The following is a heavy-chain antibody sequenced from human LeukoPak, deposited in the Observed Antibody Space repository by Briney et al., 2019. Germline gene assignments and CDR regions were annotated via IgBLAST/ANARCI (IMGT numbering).Heavy chain of an antibody. CDR3: ARASYASSGYYVDY. CDR1: GCSISSYY. V-gene: IGHV4-59*01. CDR2: IYYSGST. D-gene: IGHD3-22*01. J-gene: IGHJ4*02. Sequence: SETLSLTCTVSGCSISSYYWSCIRQPPGKGLEWIGYIYYSGSTNYNPSLKSRVTISVDTSKNQFSLKLSSVTAADTAVYYCARASYASSGYYVDYWGQGTLVTVSS.